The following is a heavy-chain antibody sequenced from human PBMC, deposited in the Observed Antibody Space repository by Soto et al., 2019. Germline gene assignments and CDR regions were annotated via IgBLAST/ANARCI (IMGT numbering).Heavy chain of an antibody. CDR3: ARGMTTVTTWKKYYFDY. V-gene: IGHV4-34*01. CDR1: GGSFSGYY. Sequence: QVQLQQWGAGLLKPSETLSLTCAVYGGSFSGYYWSWIRQPPGKGLEWIGEINHSGSTNYNPSLKRRVTISVDTSKNQFSLKLSSVNAADTAVYYCARGMTTVTTWKKYYFDYWGQGTLVTVSS. CDR2: INHSGST. D-gene: IGHD4-17*01. J-gene: IGHJ4*02.